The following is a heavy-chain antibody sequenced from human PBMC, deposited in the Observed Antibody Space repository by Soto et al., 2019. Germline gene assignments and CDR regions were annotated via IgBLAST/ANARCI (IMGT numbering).Heavy chain of an antibody. D-gene: IGHD6-6*01. CDR1: GFTFSSYA. J-gene: IGHJ6*02. Sequence: PGGSLRLSCAASGFTFSSYAMSWVRQAPGKGLEWVSAISGSGGSTYYADSVKGRFTISRDNSKNTLYLQMNSLRAEDTAVYYCAKDLKPGSSFNYYYYGMDVWGQGTTVTVSS. CDR3: AKDLKPGSSFNYYYYGMDV. V-gene: IGHV3-23*01. CDR2: ISGSGGST.